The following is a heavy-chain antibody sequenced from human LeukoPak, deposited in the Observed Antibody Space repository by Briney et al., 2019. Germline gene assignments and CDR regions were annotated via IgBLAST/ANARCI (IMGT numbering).Heavy chain of an antibody. V-gene: IGHV4-59*12. CDR2: IYYSGST. J-gene: IGHJ4*02. CDR1: GGSISSYY. D-gene: IGHD3-10*01. Sequence: SETLSLTCTVSGGSISSYYWSWIRQPPGKGLEWIGYIYYSGSTYYNPSLKSRVTISVDTSKNQFSLKLSSVTAADTAVYYCARGRMVRGVTDYWGQGTLVTVSS. CDR3: ARGRMVRGVTDY.